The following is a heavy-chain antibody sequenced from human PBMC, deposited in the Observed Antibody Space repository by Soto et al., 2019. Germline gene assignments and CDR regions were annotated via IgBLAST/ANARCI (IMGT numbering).Heavy chain of an antibody. Sequence: PRGSLRLSCAASGFTFSSYAMSWVRQAPGKGMEWVSAISGSGGSTYYPDSVKGRFTISRDNSKNTLYLQMNSLRAEYTAVYYCAKFPALGAFDIWGQGTMVTVSS. CDR1: GFTFSSYA. CDR3: AKFPALGAFDI. V-gene: IGHV3-23*01. D-gene: IGHD2-2*01. J-gene: IGHJ3*02. CDR2: ISGSGGST.